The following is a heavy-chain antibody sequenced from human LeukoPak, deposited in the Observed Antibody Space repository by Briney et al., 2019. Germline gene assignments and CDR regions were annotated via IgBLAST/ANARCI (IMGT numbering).Heavy chain of an antibody. Sequence: ASVKVSCKASGYTFTSYYMHWVRQAPGQGLECMGIINPSGGSTSYAQKFQGRVTMTEDTSTDTAYMELSSLRSEDTAVYYCATDLLRYFDWLLFDYWGQGTLVTVSS. CDR1: GYTFTSYY. J-gene: IGHJ4*02. V-gene: IGHV1-46*01. D-gene: IGHD3-9*01. CDR2: INPSGGST. CDR3: ATDLLRYFDWLLFDY.